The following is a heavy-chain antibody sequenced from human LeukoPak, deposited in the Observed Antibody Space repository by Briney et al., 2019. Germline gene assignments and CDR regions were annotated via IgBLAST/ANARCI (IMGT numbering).Heavy chain of an antibody. Sequence: ASVKVSCKVSGYTLTELSMHWVRQAPGKGLEWMGGFDPEDGETIYAQKFQGRVTMTEDTSTDTAYMELSSLRSEDTAVYYCAASPARLGELSLYRKFWGQGTLVTVSS. J-gene: IGHJ4*02. V-gene: IGHV1-24*01. D-gene: IGHD3-16*02. CDR1: GYTLTELS. CDR2: FDPEDGET. CDR3: AASPARLGELSLYRKF.